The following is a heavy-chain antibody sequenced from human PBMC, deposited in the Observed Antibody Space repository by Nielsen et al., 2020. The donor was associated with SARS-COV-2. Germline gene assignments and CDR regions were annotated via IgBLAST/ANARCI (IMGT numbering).Heavy chain of an antibody. CDR1: GFTFSSYG. CDR2: IWYDGSNK. D-gene: IGHD5-18*01. V-gene: IGHV3-33*01. Sequence: GESLKISCAASGFTFSSYGMHWVRQAPGKGLEWVAVIWYDGSNKYYADSVKGRFTISRDNSKNTLYLQMNSLRAEDTAVYYCASLGGYSYSDAFDIWGQGTMVTVSS. CDR3: ASLGGYSYSDAFDI. J-gene: IGHJ3*02.